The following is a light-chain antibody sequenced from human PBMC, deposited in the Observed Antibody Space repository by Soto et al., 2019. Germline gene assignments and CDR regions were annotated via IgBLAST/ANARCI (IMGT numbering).Light chain of an antibody. Sequence: DIVMTQSPDSLAVSLGERATINCKSSQNVLYSSNNKNYLAWYQQKPGQPPKLLISWASTRESGVPDRFSGGGSGTDFTLTISSLQAEDVAFYYCQQYFSTPITFSQGTRLEIK. J-gene: IGKJ5*01. V-gene: IGKV4-1*01. CDR3: QQYFSTPIT. CDR1: QNVLYSSNNKNY. CDR2: WAS.